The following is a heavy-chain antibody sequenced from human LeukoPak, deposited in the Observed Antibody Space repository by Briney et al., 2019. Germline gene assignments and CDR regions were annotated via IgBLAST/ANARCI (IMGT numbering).Heavy chain of an antibody. CDR3: ASNNWNSGDY. J-gene: IGHJ4*02. Sequence: SETLSLTCTVSGGSISSGSYYWSWIRQPPGKGLEWIGYIYYSGSTNYNPSLKSRVTISVDTSKNQFSLKLSSVTAADTAVYYCASNNWNSGDYWGQGTLVTVSS. D-gene: IGHD1-7*01. CDR2: IYYSGST. V-gene: IGHV4-61*01. CDR1: GGSISSGSYY.